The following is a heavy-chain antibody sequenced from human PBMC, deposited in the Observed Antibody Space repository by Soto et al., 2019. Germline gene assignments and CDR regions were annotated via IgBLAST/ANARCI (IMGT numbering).Heavy chain of an antibody. CDR2: ISGGGDTS. CDR3: AKGRGGSGSLTPRVDF. V-gene: IGHV3-23*01. Sequence: EVQLLESGGGLVQPGGSLRLSCAASGFTFNNYAMTWVRQAPVKGLELVSAISGGGDTSSYADAGKFQFTVCRDGSKYTLYLQMSSLRAEDTALYYCAKGRGGSGSLTPRVDFWGQGTLVTVSS. CDR1: GFTFNNYA. D-gene: IGHD3-10*01. J-gene: IGHJ4*02.